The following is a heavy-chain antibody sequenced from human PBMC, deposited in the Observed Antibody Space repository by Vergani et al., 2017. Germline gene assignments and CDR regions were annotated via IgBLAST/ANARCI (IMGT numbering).Heavy chain of an antibody. J-gene: IGHJ6*02. CDR3: ARNTIGVRGSYGMDV. CDR1: GGSISSGSYY. Sequence: QVQLQESGPGLVKPSGGSISSGSYYWSWIRQPAGKGLEWIGRIYTSGSTNYNPSLKSRVTISVDTSKNQFSLKLSSVTAADTAVYYCARNTIGVRGSYGMDVWGQGTTVTVSS. V-gene: IGHV4-61*02. D-gene: IGHD3-10*01. CDR2: IYTSGST.